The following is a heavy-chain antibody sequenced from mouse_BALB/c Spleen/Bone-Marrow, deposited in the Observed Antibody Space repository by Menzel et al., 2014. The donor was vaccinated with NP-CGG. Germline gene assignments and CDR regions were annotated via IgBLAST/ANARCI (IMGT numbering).Heavy chain of an antibody. J-gene: IGHJ2*01. CDR3: ARDLCYYGFDY. CDR2: IWGDGST. V-gene: IGHV2-6-7*01. CDR1: GFSLTDYG. Sequence: VQLQQSGPGLVAPSQSLSITCTVSGFSLTDYGVNWVRQPPGKNLEWLGMIWGDGSTDYNSALKSRLSISKDNSQSQVFLKMNSLETDDTARYYCARDLCYYGFDYWGQGTTLTVSS. D-gene: IGHD1-1*01.